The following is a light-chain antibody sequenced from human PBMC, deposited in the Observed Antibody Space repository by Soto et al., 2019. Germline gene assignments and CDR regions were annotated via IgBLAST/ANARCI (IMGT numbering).Light chain of an antibody. CDR2: GTS. CDR3: QQYGSSSLT. V-gene: IGKV3-20*01. J-gene: IGKJ4*01. CDR1: QSISNDH. Sequence: EIVVTQSPGTLSLSPGERATLSCRASQSISNDHLAWYQQKPGQAPRLLIYGTSNRATGGIADRFSGSGSGTDFTLTISRLEPADFAVYYCQQYGSSSLTFGGGTKVDIK.